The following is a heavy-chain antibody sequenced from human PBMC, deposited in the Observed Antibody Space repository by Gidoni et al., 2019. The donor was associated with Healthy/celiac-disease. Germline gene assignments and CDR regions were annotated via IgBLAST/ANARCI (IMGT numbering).Heavy chain of an antibody. Sequence: QVQLVESGGGVVQPGRSLRLSCAASGFTFSSYAMHWVRQAPGKGLEWVAVISYDGSNKYYADSVKGRFTISRDNSKNTLYLQMNSLRAEDTAVYYCASGWYSSGWSSGGSYWGFDYWGQGTLVTVSS. CDR3: ASGWYSSGWSSGGSYWGFDY. CDR1: GFTFSSYA. J-gene: IGHJ4*02. D-gene: IGHD6-19*01. CDR2: ISYDGSNK. V-gene: IGHV3-30-3*01.